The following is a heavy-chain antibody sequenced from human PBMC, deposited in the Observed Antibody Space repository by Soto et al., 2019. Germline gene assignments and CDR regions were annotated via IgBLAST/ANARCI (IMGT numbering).Heavy chain of an antibody. CDR2: IYHSGTT. CDR1: GDSISSIYY. CDR3: STRAYDTNGYYRFDP. J-gene: IGHJ5*01. D-gene: IGHD3-22*01. V-gene: IGHV4-38-2*01. Sequence: PSETLSLTCAVSGDSISSIYYWAWIRQPPGKILEWIGSIYHSGTTYYNPSLKSRVTISVDTSKNQFSLNLSAVTAADTAVYYCSTRAYDTNGYYRFDPWGQGTLVTVSS.